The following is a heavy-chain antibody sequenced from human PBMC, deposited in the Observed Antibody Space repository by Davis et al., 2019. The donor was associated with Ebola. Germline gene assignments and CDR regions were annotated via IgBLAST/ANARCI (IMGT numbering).Heavy chain of an antibody. CDR2: IYYSGST. V-gene: IGHV4-39*01. CDR1: GGSISWSTYF. Sequence: MPSETLSLTCTVSGGSISWSTYFWGWIRQPPGKGLEWIGNIYYSGSTYYNPSLKSRVTISVDTSKNQFSLKLSSVTAADTAVYYCARLTIRGSGWYAPFDYWGQGTLVTVSS. D-gene: IGHD6-19*01. CDR3: ARLTIRGSGWYAPFDY. J-gene: IGHJ4*02.